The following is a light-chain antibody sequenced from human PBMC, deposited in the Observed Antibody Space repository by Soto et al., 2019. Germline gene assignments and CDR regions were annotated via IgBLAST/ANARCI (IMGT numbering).Light chain of an antibody. CDR3: QPYNSYSEA. CDR1: QTISSW. Sequence: DIQMTQSPSTLSGSVGDRVTITCRASQTISSWLAWYQQKPGKAPKLLIYKAYTLKSGVTSRFSGSGSGTEFTLTISSLQPDDFATYYCQPYNSYSEAFGQGTKVDIK. CDR2: KAY. V-gene: IGKV1-5*03. J-gene: IGKJ1*01.